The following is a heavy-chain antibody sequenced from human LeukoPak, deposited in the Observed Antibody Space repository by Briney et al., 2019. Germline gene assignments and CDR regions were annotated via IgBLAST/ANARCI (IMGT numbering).Heavy chain of an antibody. V-gene: IGHV1-8*01. CDR1: GYTFTSYD. CDR2: MNPNSGNT. Sequence: ASVTVSCKASGYTFTSYDINWVRQATAQGLEWMGWMNPNSGNTGYAQKFQGRVTMTRNTSISTAYMELSSLRSEDTAVYYCASSRDDYYYYGMDVWGQGTTVTVSS. J-gene: IGHJ6*02. CDR3: ASSRDDYYYYGMDV.